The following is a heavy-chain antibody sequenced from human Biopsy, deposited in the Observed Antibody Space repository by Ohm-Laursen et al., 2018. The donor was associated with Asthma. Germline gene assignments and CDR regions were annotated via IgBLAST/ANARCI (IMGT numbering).Heavy chain of an antibody. V-gene: IGHV3-53*01. CDR3: ARAYGGSFFSGSFDI. CDR1: EFSVSSSY. CDR2: IYSGGGT. D-gene: IGHD4-23*01. J-gene: IGHJ3*02. Sequence: GSLRLSCTASEFSVSSSYMRWVRQPPGKGLEWVSVIYSGGGTYYADSVQGRVTISRDNSTNTLSLQMNSLRAEDTAVYYCARAYGGSFFSGSFDIWGQGTMVTVSS.